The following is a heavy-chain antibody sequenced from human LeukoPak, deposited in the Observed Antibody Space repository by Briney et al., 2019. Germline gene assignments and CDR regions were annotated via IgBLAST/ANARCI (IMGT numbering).Heavy chain of an antibody. Sequence: SETPSLTCTVSGGSISSSSYYWVWIRQPPGKGLEWIAHIHYTGGSTNYNPSLESRVTISVDTSKNQFSLRLRSVTAADTAVYYCVSLSLSDTGGYGGFDSWGQGTQVTVSS. D-gene: IGHD2-8*02. CDR3: VSLSLSDTGGYGGFDS. J-gene: IGHJ4*02. V-gene: IGHV4-61*05. CDR2: IHYTGGST. CDR1: GGSISSSSYY.